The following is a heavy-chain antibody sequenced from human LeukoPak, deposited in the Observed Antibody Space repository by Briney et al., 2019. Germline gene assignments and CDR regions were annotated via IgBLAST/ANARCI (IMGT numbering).Heavy chain of an antibody. CDR2: INNDGSTT. CDR1: GFTFNSYW. V-gene: IGHV3-74*01. D-gene: IGHD6-6*01. CDR3: ARLLRGARFHGMDV. Sequence: GGSLRLSCAASGFTFNSYWMHWVRQAPGRGLVWVSQINNDGSTTRYADSVKGRFTISRDNAENTLYLQMNSLRAEDTAVYYCARLLRGARFHGMDVWGQGTTVTVSS. J-gene: IGHJ6*02.